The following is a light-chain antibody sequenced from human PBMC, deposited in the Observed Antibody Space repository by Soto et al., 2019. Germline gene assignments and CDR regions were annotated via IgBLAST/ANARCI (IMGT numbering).Light chain of an antibody. Sequence: NFMLTQPPSVSESPGKTVTISCTRSSGTIASNYVQWYQQRPGSAPTTVIYEDNQRPSGVPDRFSGSTDGSSTSASITIPRLETEAEADYYCQSYNSSTVVFGGGTKLTVL. J-gene: IGLJ2*01. CDR2: EDN. V-gene: IGLV6-57*04. CDR1: SGTIASNY. CDR3: QSYNSSTVV.